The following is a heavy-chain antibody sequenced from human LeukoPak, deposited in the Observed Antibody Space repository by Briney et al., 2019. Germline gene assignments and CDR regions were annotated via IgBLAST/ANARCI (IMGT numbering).Heavy chain of an antibody. V-gene: IGHV4-34*01. J-gene: IGHJ6*02. CDR2: INHSGST. D-gene: IGHD1-1*01. CDR1: GGSFSGYY. Sequence: PSETLSLTCAVYGGSFSGYYWSWIRQPPGKGLEWIGEINHSGSTNYNPSLKSRVTISVDTSKNQFSLKLSSVTAADTAVYYCARGRPARPPTDVNYYYYGMDVWGQGTTVTVSS. CDR3: ARGRPARPPTDVNYYYYGMDV.